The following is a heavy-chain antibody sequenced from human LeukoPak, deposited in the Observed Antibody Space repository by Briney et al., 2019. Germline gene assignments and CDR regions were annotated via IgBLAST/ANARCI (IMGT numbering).Heavy chain of an antibody. CDR1: GGSISSSSYY. CDR3: ARVSSGSYYFDS. CDR2: IYSSGST. V-gene: IGHV4-39*07. Sequence: SETLSLTCTVSGGSISSSSYYWGWIRQPPGKGLEWIGSIYSSGSTYYNPSLKSRVTISVDKSKNQFSLKVTSVTAADTAVYYCARVSSGSYYFDSWGQGTLVTVSS. D-gene: IGHD1-26*01. J-gene: IGHJ4*02.